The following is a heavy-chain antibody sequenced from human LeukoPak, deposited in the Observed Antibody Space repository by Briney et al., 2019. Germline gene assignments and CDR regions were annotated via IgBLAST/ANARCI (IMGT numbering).Heavy chain of an antibody. CDR2: MYYSGST. V-gene: IGHV4-39*07. CDR3: ARERRSPRGGFDY. CDR1: SGPHSSTSYY. D-gene: IGHD3-10*01. Sequence: SETLSLTCTVSSGPHSSTSYYWAWIRQPPAMVLEWSGSMYYSGSTYYNPSLKSRVTISVDTSKSQFSLKLSSVTAADTAVYYCARERRSPRGGFDYWDQGTLVTVSS. J-gene: IGHJ4*02.